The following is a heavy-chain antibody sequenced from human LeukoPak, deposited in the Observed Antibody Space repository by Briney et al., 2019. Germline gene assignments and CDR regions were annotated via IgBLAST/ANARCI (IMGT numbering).Heavy chain of an antibody. Sequence: PSETLSPTCAVYGGSFTDYYWSWIRQFPGKGLEWIGEISHSGNTNLNPSLESRVTISMGTSNYQFSLKLTSVTAADTAVYYCARGSRLPLDYWGQGSLVTVSS. J-gene: IGHJ4*02. V-gene: IGHV4-34*01. CDR3: ARGSRLPLDY. CDR1: GGSFTDYY. CDR2: ISHSGNT. D-gene: IGHD4-11*01.